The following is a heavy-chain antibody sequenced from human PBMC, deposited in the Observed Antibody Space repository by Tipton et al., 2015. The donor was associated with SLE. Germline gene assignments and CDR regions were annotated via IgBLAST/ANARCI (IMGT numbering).Heavy chain of an antibody. J-gene: IGHJ3*02. Sequence: TLSLTCAVSGDSISSGVYYLNWIRQTAGRGLEWIGAIYTSGTTNYNPSPKSRVTISVDTSKNQFSLKLSSGTAADTAVYYCARGAAARAFDIWGQGSMVTVSS. CDR1: GDSISSGVYY. CDR3: ARGAAARAFDI. V-gene: IGHV4-61*02. CDR2: IYTSGTT. D-gene: IGHD2-15*01.